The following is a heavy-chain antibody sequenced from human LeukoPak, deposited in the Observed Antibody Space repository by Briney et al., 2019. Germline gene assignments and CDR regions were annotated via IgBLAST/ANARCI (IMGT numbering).Heavy chain of an antibody. Sequence: PGGSLRLSCSASGFTFNNYAMTWVRQAAGKGLEWVSGISDSGGITSYADSVKGRFTISRDNSKRTLYLQMSTLRADDTAVYYCARGSSGRYYSPHYWGQGTLVTVSS. J-gene: IGHJ4*02. CDR2: ISDSGGIT. V-gene: IGHV3-23*01. D-gene: IGHD1-26*01. CDR3: ARGSSGRYYSPHY. CDR1: GFTFNNYA.